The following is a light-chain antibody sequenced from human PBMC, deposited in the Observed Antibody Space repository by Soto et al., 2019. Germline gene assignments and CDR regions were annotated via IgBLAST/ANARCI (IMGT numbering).Light chain of an antibody. CDR2: DAS. Sequence: DIQMTHSPSSLSASVGDRVTITCQASQDISNYLNWYQQKPGKAPKLLIYDASNLETGVPSRFSGSGSGTDFTFTISSLQPEDIATYYCQQYDNLPPLFGGGTKVDIK. J-gene: IGKJ4*01. CDR3: QQYDNLPPL. V-gene: IGKV1-33*01. CDR1: QDISNY.